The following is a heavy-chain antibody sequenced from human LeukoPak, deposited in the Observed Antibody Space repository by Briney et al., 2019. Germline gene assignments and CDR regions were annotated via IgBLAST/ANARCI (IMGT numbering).Heavy chain of an antibody. CDR3: ARGSERAPGVSDH. CDR2: ISSSSSTI. D-gene: IGHD7-27*01. Sequence: PGGSLRLSCAASGFTFSSYSMNWVRQAPGKGLEWVSYISSSSSTIYYADSVKGRFTISRDNAKNSLYLQMNSLRAEDTAVYYCARGSERAPGVSDHWGQGALVTASS. J-gene: IGHJ4*02. V-gene: IGHV3-48*04. CDR1: GFTFSSYS.